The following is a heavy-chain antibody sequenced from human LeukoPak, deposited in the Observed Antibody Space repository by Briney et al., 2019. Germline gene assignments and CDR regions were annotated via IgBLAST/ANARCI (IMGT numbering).Heavy chain of an antibody. CDR1: GYTFTGYY. CDR3: ARDNKNWFDP. V-gene: IGHV1-2*02. CDR2: INPNSGGT. D-gene: IGHD2/OR15-2a*01. J-gene: IGHJ5*02. Sequence: ASVTVSCKASGYTFTGYYMDWMRQAPAQGLELMGWINPNSGGTNYAQKVQGRVSMTRDTSISTAYMELSRLRSDYTAVYYCARDNKNWFDPWGQGTLVTVSS.